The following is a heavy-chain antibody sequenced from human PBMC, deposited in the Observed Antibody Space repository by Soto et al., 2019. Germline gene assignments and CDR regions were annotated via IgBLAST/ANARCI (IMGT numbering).Heavy chain of an antibody. V-gene: IGHV2-70*04. Sequence: SGPTLVNPTQTPTLTCTFSAFSLSTRGMRVSWIRQPPGKALEWIARIDWDDDKFYSTSLKTRLTISKDTSKNQVVLTMTNMDPVDTATYYCARTPYYYDSSGYDYWGQGTLVTVSS. CDR2: IDWDDDK. D-gene: IGHD3-22*01. J-gene: IGHJ4*02. CDR3: ARTPYYYDSSGYDY. CDR1: AFSLSTRGMR.